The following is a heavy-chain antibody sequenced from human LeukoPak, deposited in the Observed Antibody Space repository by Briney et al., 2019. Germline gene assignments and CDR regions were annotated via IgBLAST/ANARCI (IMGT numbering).Heavy chain of an antibody. CDR2: ISYDGSNK. CDR1: GFTFSSYA. Sequence: GGPLRLSCAASGFTFSSYAMHWVRQAPGKGLEWVAVISYDGSNKYYADSVKGRFTISRDNSKNTLYLQMNSLRAEDTAVYYCARDGLQLVGYYGMDVWGQGTTVTVSS. D-gene: IGHD6-6*01. V-gene: IGHV3-30-3*01. CDR3: ARDGLQLVGYYGMDV. J-gene: IGHJ6*02.